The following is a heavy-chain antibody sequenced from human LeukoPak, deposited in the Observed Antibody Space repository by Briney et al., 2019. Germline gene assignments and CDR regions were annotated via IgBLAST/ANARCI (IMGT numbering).Heavy chain of an antibody. CDR3: ARRGACSGSSCNLDY. D-gene: IGHD2-15*01. CDR1: GYTFTSYY. V-gene: IGHV1-46*01. CDR2: INPNGGST. Sequence: ASVKVSCKASGYTFTSYYIHWVRQAPGQGFEWMGIINPNGGSTSYAQKFQGRVTMTRDTSTSTVYLELSNLRSEDTAVYYCARRGACSGSSCNLDYWGQGTQVTVSS. J-gene: IGHJ4*02.